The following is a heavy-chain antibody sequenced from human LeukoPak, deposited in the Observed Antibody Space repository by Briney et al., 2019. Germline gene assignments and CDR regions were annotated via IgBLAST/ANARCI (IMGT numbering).Heavy chain of an antibody. J-gene: IGHJ6*02. D-gene: IGHD5-18*01. CDR3: ARGLDTAMVYLYYYGMDV. CDR2: INPNSGGT. CDR1: AYTFTFYY. Sequence: SSVNVSRKASAYTFTFYYMHWVRQAPAQGLERVGVINPNSGGTNNAQKFQGRVTLARDTSISPAYMEQSRLRSDDTAVYYCARGLDTAMVYLYYYGMDVWGQGTTVTVSS. V-gene: IGHV1-2*02.